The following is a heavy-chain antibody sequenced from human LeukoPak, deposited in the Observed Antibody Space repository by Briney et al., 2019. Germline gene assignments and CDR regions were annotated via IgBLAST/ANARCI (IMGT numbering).Heavy chain of an antibody. V-gene: IGHV4-59*08. D-gene: IGHD5-24*01. Sequence: SETLSLTCAVYGGSFSGYYWSWIRQPPGKGLEWIGYIYYSGNTNYNPSLRSRVTISVDTSKNQFSLKLSSVTAADTAVYYCARAVDGYNYNYWGQGTLVTVSS. CDR2: IYYSGNT. J-gene: IGHJ4*02. CDR1: GGSFSGYY. CDR3: ARAVDGYNYNY.